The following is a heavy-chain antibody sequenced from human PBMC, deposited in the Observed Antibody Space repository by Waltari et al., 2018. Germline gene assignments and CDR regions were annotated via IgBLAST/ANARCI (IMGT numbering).Heavy chain of an antibody. CDR1: GFTFSEYW. V-gene: IGHV3-7*03. D-gene: IGHD1-26*01. CDR2: IKGDGRHE. J-gene: IGHJ3*02. Sequence: EVQLVEYGGGLVQPGGSLRLSCTASGFTFSEYWMTWVRQTPGKGLEWVADIKGDGRHEYYLDSVRGRFTISRDNAKNSVDLQMNSLRVEDTAIYYCARDDSNRGSHHAFGIWGQGTMVTVSS. CDR3: ARDDSNRGSHHAFGI.